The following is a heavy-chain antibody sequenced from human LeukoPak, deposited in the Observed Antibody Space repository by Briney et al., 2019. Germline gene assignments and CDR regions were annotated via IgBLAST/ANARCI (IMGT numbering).Heavy chain of an antibody. J-gene: IGHJ3*02. CDR2: IYPGDSYT. CDR1: GYSFTSYW. D-gene: IGHD3-10*01. Sequence: GESLKISCKGSGYSFTSYWIAWVRQMPGKGLEWMGIIYPGDSYTTYSPSFQGQVTISADKSISTAYLQRRSLKASDTAMYYCARRSGSDALDIWGQGTMVTVSS. CDR3: ARRSGSDALDI. V-gene: IGHV5-51*01.